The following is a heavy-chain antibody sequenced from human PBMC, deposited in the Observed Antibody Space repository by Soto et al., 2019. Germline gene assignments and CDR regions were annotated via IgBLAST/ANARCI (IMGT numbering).Heavy chain of an antibody. Sequence: QVQLVQSGAEVKKPGASVKVSCKASGYTFTSYGISWVRQAPGQGLEWMGWISAYNGNTNYAQKLQGRVTMTTDTSTSTAYMELRSLRSDDMAVYYCARELTGYYYYYGMDVWGQGTTVTVSS. D-gene: IGHD7-27*01. CDR3: ARELTGYYYYYGMDV. V-gene: IGHV1-18*03. CDR1: GYTFTSYG. CDR2: ISAYNGNT. J-gene: IGHJ6*02.